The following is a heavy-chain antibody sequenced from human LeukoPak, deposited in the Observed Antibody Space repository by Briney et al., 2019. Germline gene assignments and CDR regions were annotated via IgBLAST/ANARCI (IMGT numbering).Heavy chain of an antibody. CDR2: INHSGST. CDR3: ARGYFWSGYYLDY. CDR1: GGSFSGYY. D-gene: IGHD3-3*01. J-gene: IGHJ4*02. V-gene: IGHV4-34*01. Sequence: PSETLSLTCAVYGGSFSGYYWSWIRQPPGKGLEWIGEINHSGSTNYNPSLKSRVTISVDTSKNQFSLKLSSVTAADTAVYYCARGYFWSGYYLDYRGQGTLVTVSS.